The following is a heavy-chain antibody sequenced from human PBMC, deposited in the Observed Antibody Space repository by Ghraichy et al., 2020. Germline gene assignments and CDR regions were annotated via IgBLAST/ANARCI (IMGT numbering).Heavy chain of an antibody. V-gene: IGHV3-33*08. Sequence: GGSLRLSCAASGFTFSSQDMHWVRQAPGKGPEWVAVIWYDGSNKFYADSVRGRFTIFRDQSKNMVYLQMNSLRTEDTAVYYCANGFFYGSAPDSLWGQGTLVTVSS. CDR1: GFTFSSQD. CDR2: IWYDGSNK. D-gene: IGHD3-10*01. J-gene: IGHJ4*02. CDR3: ANGFFYGSAPDSL.